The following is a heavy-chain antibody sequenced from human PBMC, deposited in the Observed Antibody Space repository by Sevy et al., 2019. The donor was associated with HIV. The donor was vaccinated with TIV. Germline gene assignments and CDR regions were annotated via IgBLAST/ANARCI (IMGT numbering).Heavy chain of an antibody. J-gene: IGHJ3*02. CDR2: INPNSGGT. V-gene: IGHV1-2*02. CDR3: ARVGVSAPVTSDAFDI. D-gene: IGHD2-2*01. CDR1: GYTFTGYY. Sequence: ASVKVSCKASGYTFTGYYMHWVRQAPGQGLEWMGWINPNSGGTNYAQKFQGRVTMTRDTSISTAYMELSRLRSDDTAVYYCARVGVSAPVTSDAFDIWGQWTMVTVSS.